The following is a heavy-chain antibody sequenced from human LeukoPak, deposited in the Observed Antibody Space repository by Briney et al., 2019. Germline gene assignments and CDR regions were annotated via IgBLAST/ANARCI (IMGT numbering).Heavy chain of an antibody. CDR1: GGSISNNNYY. V-gene: IGHV4-39*07. CDR3: ARAETYSSDWYDPFFDY. D-gene: IGHD6-19*01. CDR2: IYHSGST. J-gene: IGHJ4*02. Sequence: PSETLSLTCTVSGGSISNNNYYWGWIRQPPGKGLEWIGSIYHSGSTYYNPSLKSRVTISVDTSKNHFSLKLRSVTAADTAVYYCARAETYSSDWYDPFFDYWGQGTLVTVSS.